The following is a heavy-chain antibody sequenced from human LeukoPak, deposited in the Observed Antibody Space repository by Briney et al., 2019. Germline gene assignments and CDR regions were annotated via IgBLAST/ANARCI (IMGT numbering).Heavy chain of an antibody. CDR1: GGSFSGYY. Sequence: SETLSLTCAVYGGSFSGYYWSWIRQPPGKGLEWTGEINHSGSTNYNPSLKSRVTISVDTSKNQFSLKLSSVTAADTAVYYCARAPPRYSSGWYVPGYYYYGMDVWGQGTTVTVSS. CDR2: INHSGST. V-gene: IGHV4-34*01. D-gene: IGHD6-19*01. J-gene: IGHJ6*02. CDR3: ARAPPRYSSGWYVPGYYYYGMDV.